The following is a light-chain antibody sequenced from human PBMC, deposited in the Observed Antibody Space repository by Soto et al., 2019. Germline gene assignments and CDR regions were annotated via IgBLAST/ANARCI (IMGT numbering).Light chain of an antibody. V-gene: IGKV3-11*01. J-gene: IGKJ1*01. CDR2: DAS. CDR1: QSVSSY. CDR3: QQRSNWPPTWT. Sequence: EIVLTQSPATLSLSPGERATLSCRASQSVSSYFAWYQQKPGQAPRLLIYDASTRATGIPARFSGSGSGTDFTLTISSLEPEDVAVYYCQQRSNWPPTWTFGQGTKVEIK.